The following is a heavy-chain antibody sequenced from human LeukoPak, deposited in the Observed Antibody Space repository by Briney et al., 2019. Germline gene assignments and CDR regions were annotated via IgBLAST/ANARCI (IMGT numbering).Heavy chain of an antibody. CDR2: ISYDGSNK. CDR1: GFTFSSYG. D-gene: IGHD2-15*01. CDR3: TGSYSYYFDY. V-gene: IGHV3-30*03. J-gene: IGHJ4*02. Sequence: GGSLRLSCAASGFTFSSYGMSWVRQAPGKGLEWVAVISYDGSNKYYADSVKGRFTISRDDTENTLYLQMNSLSAEDTAVYFCTGSYSYYFDYWGQGTLVTVTS.